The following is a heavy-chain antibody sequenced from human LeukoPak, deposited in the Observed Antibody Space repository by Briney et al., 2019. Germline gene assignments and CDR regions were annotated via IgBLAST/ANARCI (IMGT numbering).Heavy chain of an antibody. CDR1: GGSISSGSYY. J-gene: IGHJ5*02. V-gene: IGHV4-61*02. CDR3: ARDTRSSWYHKGDNWFDP. D-gene: IGHD6-13*01. Sequence: SETLSLTCTVSGGSISSGSYYWSWIRQPAGKGLEWIGRIYTSGSTNYNPSLKSRVTISVDTSKNQFSLKLSSVTAADTAVYYCARDTRSSWYHKGDNWFDPWGQGTLVTVSS. CDR2: IYTSGST.